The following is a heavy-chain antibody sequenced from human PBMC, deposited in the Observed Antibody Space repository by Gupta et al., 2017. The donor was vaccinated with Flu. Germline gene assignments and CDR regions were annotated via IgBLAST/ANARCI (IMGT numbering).Heavy chain of an antibody. CDR3: ARDGYCSGGSCYQPGDY. CDR2: IIPIFGTA. D-gene: IGHD2-15*01. J-gene: IGHJ4*02. V-gene: IGHV1-69*01. Sequence: GQGLEWMGGIIPIFGTANYAQKFQGRVTITADESTSTAYMELSSLRSEDTAVYYCARDGYCSGGSCYQPGDYWGQGTLVTVSS.